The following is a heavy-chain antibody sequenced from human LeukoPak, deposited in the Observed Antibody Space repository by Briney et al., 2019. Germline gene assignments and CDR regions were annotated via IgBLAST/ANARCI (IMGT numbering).Heavy chain of an antibody. CDR3: ARDPYGKRIPRGYFDY. Sequence: GGSLRLSCAASGFTFSSYGMHWVRQAPGKGLEWVAVISYDGSNKYYADSVKGRFTISRDNSKNTLYLQMNSLRAEDTAVYYCARDPYGKRIPRGYFDYWGQGTLVTVSS. J-gene: IGHJ4*02. CDR2: ISYDGSNK. V-gene: IGHV3-30*03. CDR1: GFTFSSYG. D-gene: IGHD3-3*01.